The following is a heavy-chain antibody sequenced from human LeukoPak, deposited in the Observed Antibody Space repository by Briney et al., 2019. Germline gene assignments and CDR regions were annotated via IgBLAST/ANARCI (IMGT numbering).Heavy chain of an antibody. CDR3: ARRPIRTSATYFFDY. D-gene: IGHD2-8*02. Sequence: PSETLSLTCTVSGGSIISSSYYWDWIRQPPGKGLEWIGSIYYSGSTYYNPSLKSRVTISVDTSKNQFSLKLTSVTAADTAVYYCARRPIRTSATYFFDYWGQGTLVTVSS. CDR1: GGSIISSSYY. J-gene: IGHJ4*02. V-gene: IGHV4-39*01. CDR2: IYYSGST.